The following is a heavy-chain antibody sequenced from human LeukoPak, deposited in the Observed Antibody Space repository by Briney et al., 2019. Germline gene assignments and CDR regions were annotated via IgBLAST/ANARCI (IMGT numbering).Heavy chain of an antibody. J-gene: IGHJ4*02. D-gene: IGHD2-8*01. CDR3: ARINGLPDY. CDR2: MNPKSGNT. CDR1: GYTFTSYD. V-gene: IGHV1-8*01. Sequence: ASVKVSCKASGYTFTSYDINWVRQATEQGLEWMGWMNPKSGNTGYAQKFQGKVTMTRDTSISTAYMEVSSLTFEDTAIYYCARINGLPDYWGQGTLVTVSS.